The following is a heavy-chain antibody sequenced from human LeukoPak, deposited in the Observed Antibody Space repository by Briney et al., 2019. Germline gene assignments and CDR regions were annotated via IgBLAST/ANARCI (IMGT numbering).Heavy chain of an antibody. Sequence: PGGSLRLSCAASGFTFSSSAMSWVRQAPGKGLEWVSTISGSGSGSSTYYADSVKGRFTISRDNSKNTLYLQMNSLRAEDTAVYYCARDSWDVGTSGSYFDYWGQGTLVTVSS. CDR2: ISGSGSGSST. D-gene: IGHD1-26*01. J-gene: IGHJ4*02. CDR3: ARDSWDVGTSGSYFDY. CDR1: GFTFSSSA. V-gene: IGHV3-23*01.